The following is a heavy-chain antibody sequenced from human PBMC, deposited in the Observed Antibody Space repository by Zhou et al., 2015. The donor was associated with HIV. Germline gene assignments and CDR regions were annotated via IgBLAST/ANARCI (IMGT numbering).Heavy chain of an antibody. V-gene: IGHV3-11*01. CDR2: ISSSGSTI. CDR1: GFPFSDYY. J-gene: IGHJ6*02. D-gene: IGHD3-10*01. CDR3: ARDEPRGSGSFYYYYGMDV. Sequence: QVQLVESGGGLVKPGGSLRLSCAASGFPFSDYYMSWIRQAPGKGLDWVSHISSSGSTIYYADSVKGRFTISRDNAKNSLYLQMNSLRAEDTAVYYCARDEPRGSGSFYYYYGMDVWGQGTTGHRLL.